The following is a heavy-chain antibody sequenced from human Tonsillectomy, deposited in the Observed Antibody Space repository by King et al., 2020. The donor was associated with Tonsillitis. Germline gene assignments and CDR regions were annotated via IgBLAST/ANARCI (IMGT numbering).Heavy chain of an antibody. V-gene: IGHV4-34*01. CDR1: GGSFSGYY. D-gene: IGHD6-13*01. Sequence: VQLQLWGAGLLKPSETLSLTCAVYGGSFSGYYWSWIRQPPGKGLEWIGEINHSGSTNYNPSLKSRVTISVDTSKNQFSLKLSSVTAADTAVYYCARGTGMSWFDPWGQGTLVTVSS. J-gene: IGHJ5*02. CDR2: INHSGST. CDR3: ARGTGMSWFDP.